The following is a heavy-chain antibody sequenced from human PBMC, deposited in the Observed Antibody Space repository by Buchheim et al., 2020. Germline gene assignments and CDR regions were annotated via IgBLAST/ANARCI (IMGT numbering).Heavy chain of an antibody. V-gene: IGHV4-39*01. Sequence: QLQLQASGPGLVQPSETLSLTCTVSGGSISSSSYYWGWIRQPPGKGLEWIGRIYYSGSTYYNPSLKSRVTISVDTSKNQFSLKLSSVTAADTAVYYCARVATYYYDSSGYYSLFGLDYWGQGTL. D-gene: IGHD3-22*01. J-gene: IGHJ4*02. CDR3: ARVATYYYDSSGYYSLFGLDY. CDR1: GGSISSSSYY. CDR2: IYYSGST.